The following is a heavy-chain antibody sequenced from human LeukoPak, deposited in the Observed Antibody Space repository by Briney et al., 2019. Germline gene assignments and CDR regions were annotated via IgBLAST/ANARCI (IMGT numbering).Heavy chain of an antibody. CDR1: GYTFTSYG. CDR3: ARQYYDSSGPAIYYYYYMDV. J-gene: IGHJ6*03. D-gene: IGHD3-22*01. V-gene: IGHV1-18*01. CDR2: ISAYNGNT. Sequence: ASVKVSCKASGYTFTSYGISWVRQAPGQGLEWMGWISAYNGNTNYAQKLQGRVTMTTDTSTSTAYMELRSLRSDDTAVYYCARQYYDSSGPAIYYYYYMDVWGKGTTVTVSS.